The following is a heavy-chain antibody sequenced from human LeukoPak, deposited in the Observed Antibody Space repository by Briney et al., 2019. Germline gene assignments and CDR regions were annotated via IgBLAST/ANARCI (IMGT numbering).Heavy chain of an antibody. J-gene: IGHJ5*02. D-gene: IGHD1-26*01. CDR2: IYHSGST. Sequence: PSETLSLTCGVSGYSISSGYYWGWIRQPPGKGLEWIGSIYHSGSTYYNPSLKSRVTISVDTSKNQFSLKLSSVTAADTAVYYCARDPSGSYSAGFDPWGQGTLVTVSS. CDR3: ARDPSGSYSAGFDP. CDR1: GYSISSGYY. V-gene: IGHV4-38-2*02.